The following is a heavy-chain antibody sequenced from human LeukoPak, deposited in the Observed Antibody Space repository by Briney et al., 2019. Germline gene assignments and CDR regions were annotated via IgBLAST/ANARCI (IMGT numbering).Heavy chain of an antibody. Sequence: SGGSLRLSCAASGFTFSSYAMTWVRQAPGKGLEWVSAISSGGGSTYYADSVKGRFTISRDNSKNTLSLQMNSLRAEDTAVYYCAQGVGWLPKRFDYWGQGTLVTVSS. CDR3: AQGVGWLPKRFDY. D-gene: IGHD5-24*01. V-gene: IGHV3-23*01. CDR1: GFTFSSYA. J-gene: IGHJ4*02. CDR2: ISSGGGST.